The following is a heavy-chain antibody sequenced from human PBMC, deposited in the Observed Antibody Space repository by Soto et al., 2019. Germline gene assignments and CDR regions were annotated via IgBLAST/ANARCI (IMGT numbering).Heavy chain of an antibody. Sequence: QVQLVQSGAEVKKPGASVKVSCKASGYTFTSYDINWVRQATGQGLEWMGWMNPNSGNTGYAQKFQGRVTMTRNTSISTAYMELSSLRSEDTAAYYCASGPRLPKHYYYYGMDVWGQGTTVTVSS. D-gene: IGHD2-15*01. CDR2: MNPNSGNT. CDR1: GYTFTSYD. CDR3: ASGPRLPKHYYYYGMDV. J-gene: IGHJ6*02. V-gene: IGHV1-8*01.